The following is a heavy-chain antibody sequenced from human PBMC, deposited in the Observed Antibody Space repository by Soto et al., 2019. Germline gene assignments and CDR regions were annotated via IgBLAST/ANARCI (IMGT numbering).Heavy chain of an antibody. J-gene: IGHJ6*03. Sequence: QVQLVESGGGEVLPGTSLRLSCAASGFTFSSYGMHWVRQAPGKGLAGVAVISYDGSIKYYADSVKGRFPISRDNSKNTLYLHLISLRPEDTAVYYCADSPAAAGTSIPDYYYYMDVWVKGTTVCVSS. V-gene: IGHV3-30*03. CDR3: ADSPAAAGTSIPDYYYYMDV. CDR2: ISYDGSIK. D-gene: IGHD6-13*01. CDR1: GFTFSSYG.